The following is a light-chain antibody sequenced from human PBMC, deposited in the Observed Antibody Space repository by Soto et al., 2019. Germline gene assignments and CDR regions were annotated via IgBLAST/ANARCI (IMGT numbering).Light chain of an antibody. CDR2: DVS. Sequence: QSVLTQPRSVSGSPGQSVTISCTGTSSDVGGYNYVSWYQQHPGKAPKFMIYDVSKRPSGVPDRFSGSKSGYTASLTISGLQAEDEADYFCCSYAGSYTYVFGTGTKLTVL. CDR3: CSYAGSYTYV. J-gene: IGLJ1*01. V-gene: IGLV2-11*01. CDR1: SSDVGGYNY.